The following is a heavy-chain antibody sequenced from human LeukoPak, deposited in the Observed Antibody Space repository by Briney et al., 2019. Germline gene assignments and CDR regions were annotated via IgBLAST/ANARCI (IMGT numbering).Heavy chain of an antibody. CDR1: GGSISGSSYY. CDR3: ARRTLYRDY. J-gene: IGHJ4*02. V-gene: IGHV4-39*07. CDR2: IYYSGST. D-gene: IGHD2/OR15-2a*01. Sequence: PSETLSLTCTVSGGSISGSSYYWGWIRQPPGKGLEWIGSIYYSGSTYYNPSLKSRVTISVDTSKNQFSLKLSSVTAADTAVYYCARRTLYRDYWGQGTLVTVSS.